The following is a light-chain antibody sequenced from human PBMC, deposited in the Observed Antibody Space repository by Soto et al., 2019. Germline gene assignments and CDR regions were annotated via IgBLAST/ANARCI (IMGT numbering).Light chain of an antibody. CDR2: GAS. CDR1: QIVSSN. Sequence: IVLTHSPGKLSRSPGETSTPYCRASQIVSSNLAWYQQKPGQSPRLLIYGASIRATGIPARFSGSGSGTDFTLTISGLEPADLGVYYCQQRHNWHITCGQGTRREIK. J-gene: IGKJ5*01. V-gene: IGKV3D-11*02. CDR3: QQRHNWHIT.